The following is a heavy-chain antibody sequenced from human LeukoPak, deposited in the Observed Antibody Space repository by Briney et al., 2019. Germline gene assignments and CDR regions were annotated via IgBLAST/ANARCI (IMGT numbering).Heavy chain of an antibody. CDR3: ARDYGSGYDY. D-gene: IGHD5-12*01. CDR1: GGSISSGGHS. V-gene: IGHV4-30-2*01. Sequence: SETLSLTCTDSGGSISSGGHSWSWIRQPPGKGLEWIGYIYHSGSGSTYYNPSLKSRVTISIDKSKNQFSLKLNSVTAADTAVFYCARDYGSGYDYWGQGTLVTVSS. CDR2: IYHSGSGST. J-gene: IGHJ4*02.